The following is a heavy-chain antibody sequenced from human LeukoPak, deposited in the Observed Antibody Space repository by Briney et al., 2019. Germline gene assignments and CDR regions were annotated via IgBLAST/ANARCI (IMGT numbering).Heavy chain of an antibody. CDR2: ISGSGGSA. V-gene: IGHV3-23*01. CDR1: GFTFSSYA. CDR3: AKDLSGYYPLHFDY. Sequence: GGSLRLSCAASGFTFSSYAMSWVRQAPGKGLEWVSAISGSGGSAHYADSVKGRFTISRDNSKNTLYLQMNSLRAEDTAVYYCAKDLSGYYPLHFDYWGQGTLVTVSS. D-gene: IGHD5-12*01. J-gene: IGHJ4*02.